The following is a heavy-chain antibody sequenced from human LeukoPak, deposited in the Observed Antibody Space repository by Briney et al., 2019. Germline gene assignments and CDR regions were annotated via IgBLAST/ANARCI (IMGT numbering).Heavy chain of an antibody. D-gene: IGHD3-3*02. V-gene: IGHV3-7*01. CDR1: GIPFSHAW. Sequence: GGSLRLSCAASGIPFSHAWMSWFRQAPGKGLEWVAHIKQDGSDTYVDSVKGRFTISRDIAKTSLFLHMNSLTTEDSAVYYCAREHSSHFTWGQGTLVTVSS. CDR3: AREHSSHFT. J-gene: IGHJ4*02. CDR2: IKQDGSDT.